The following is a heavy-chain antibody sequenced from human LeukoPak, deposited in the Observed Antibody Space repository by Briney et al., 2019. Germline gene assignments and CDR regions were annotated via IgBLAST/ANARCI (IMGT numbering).Heavy chain of an antibody. CDR2: INPNSGGT. J-gene: IGHJ4*02. Sequence: ASVKVSCKASGYTFTGFYMHWVRQAPGQGLEWMGWINPNSGGTNYAQKFQGSVTMTRDTSISTAYMELRRLRSDDTAVYYCARGGIAVGTTGEFDYWGQGTLVTVSS. CDR3: ARGGIAVGTTGEFDY. CDR1: GYTFTGFY. D-gene: IGHD6-19*01. V-gene: IGHV1-2*02.